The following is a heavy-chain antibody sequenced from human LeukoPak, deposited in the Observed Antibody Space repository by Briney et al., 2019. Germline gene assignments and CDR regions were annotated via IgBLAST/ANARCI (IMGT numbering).Heavy chain of an antibody. CDR1: GGSFSGYY. CDR2: INHSGST. Sequence: PSETLSLTCAVYGGSFSGYYWSWIRQPPGKGLEWIGEINHSGSTNYNPSLKSRVTISVDTSKNQFSLRLSSVTAADTAVYYCARQTYYDILTGSNYYYMDVWGKGTTVTISS. D-gene: IGHD3-9*01. CDR3: ARQTYYDILTGSNYYYMDV. J-gene: IGHJ6*03. V-gene: IGHV4-34*01.